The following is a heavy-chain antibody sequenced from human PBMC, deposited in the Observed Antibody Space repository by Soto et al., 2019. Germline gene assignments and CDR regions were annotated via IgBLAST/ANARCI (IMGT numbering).Heavy chain of an antibody. CDR3: ASMSSSWYYGWDY. CDR2: INHSGIT. CDR1: GGSFSGYY. D-gene: IGHD6-13*01. J-gene: IGHJ4*02. V-gene: IGHV4-34*01. Sequence: SETLSLTCAVYGGSFSGYYCSWIRQPPWKGLEWIGEINHSGITNYNPSLKSRVTISVDTSKNQFSLKLSSVTAADTAVYYCASMSSSWYYGWDYCGQRTLFTVCS.